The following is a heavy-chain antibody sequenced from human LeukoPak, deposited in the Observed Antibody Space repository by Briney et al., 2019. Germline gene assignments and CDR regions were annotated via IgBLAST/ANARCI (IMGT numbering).Heavy chain of an antibody. D-gene: IGHD6-6*01. Sequence: SETLSLTCTVSGGSISSSSYYWGWIRQPPGKGLEWIGSIYYSGSTYYNPSLKSRVTISVDTSKNHFSLKLSSVTAADTAIYYCARDFSSSSTVYYYYYMDVWGKGTTVTISS. V-gene: IGHV4-39*07. J-gene: IGHJ6*03. CDR1: GGSISSSSYY. CDR2: IYYSGST. CDR3: ARDFSSSSTVYYYYYMDV.